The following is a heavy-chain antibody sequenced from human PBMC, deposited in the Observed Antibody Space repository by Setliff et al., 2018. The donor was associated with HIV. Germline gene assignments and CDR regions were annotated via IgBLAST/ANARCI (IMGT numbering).Heavy chain of an antibody. CDR3: ANFLPDTAAAGPRFDY. J-gene: IGHJ4*02. V-gene: IGHV4-34*01. CDR1: GGSFSGFY. CDR2: INHSGST. Sequence: SETLSLTCAVYGGSFSGFYWSRIRQPPGKGLEWIGEINHSGSTTYNPALKTRVTISVDTSKNHFYLKLSSVAAADTAVYYCANFLPDTAAAGPRFDYWGQGTLVTVSS. D-gene: IGHD6-13*01.